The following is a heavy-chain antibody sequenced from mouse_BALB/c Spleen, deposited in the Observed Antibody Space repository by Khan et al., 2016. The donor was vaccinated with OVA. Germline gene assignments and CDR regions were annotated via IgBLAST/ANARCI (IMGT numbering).Heavy chain of an antibody. Sequence: QIQLVQSGPELKKPGETVKISCKASGYTFTNYGMNWVKQAPGKGLKWMGWINTYTGEPTYADDFKGRFAFSLETSASNAYLQIYHLKNEDTAIYFCAIMKHYWYFDLWGAGTTVTVSS. V-gene: IGHV9-3-1*01. CDR2: INTYTGEP. CDR1: GYTFTNYG. CDR3: AIMKHYWYFDL. J-gene: IGHJ1*01.